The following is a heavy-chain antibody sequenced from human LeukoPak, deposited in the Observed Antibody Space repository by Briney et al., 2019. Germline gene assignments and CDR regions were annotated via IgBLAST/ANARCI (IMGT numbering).Heavy chain of an antibody. CDR3: ARDNTGSYEY. Sequence: GGSLRLSCAASGFTFGDYDMHWVRQAPGKGLEWVSLIRADGATTRYTDSVKGRFTISRDNSKDSLYPQMNSLRTEDTALYYCARDNTGSYEYWGQGTLVTVSP. CDR2: IRADGATT. CDR1: GFTFGDYD. D-gene: IGHD1-26*01. V-gene: IGHV3-43*02. J-gene: IGHJ4*02.